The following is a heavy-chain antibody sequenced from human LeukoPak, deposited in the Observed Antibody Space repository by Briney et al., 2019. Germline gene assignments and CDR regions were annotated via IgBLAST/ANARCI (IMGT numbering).Heavy chain of an antibody. J-gene: IGHJ3*02. CDR2: IGISSSTI. CDR3: ARDSGYAFDI. CDR1: GFTFSSYS. D-gene: IGHD1-26*01. Sequence: GGSLRLPCAASGFTFSSYSMNWVRQAPGKGLEWVSYIGISSSTIDYADSVKGRFTISRDNAKNSLYLQMNSLRAEDTAVYYCARDSGYAFDIWGQGTMVTVSS. V-gene: IGHV3-48*01.